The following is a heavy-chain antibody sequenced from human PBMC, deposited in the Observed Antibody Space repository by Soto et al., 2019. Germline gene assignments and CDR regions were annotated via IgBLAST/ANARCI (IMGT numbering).Heavy chain of an antibody. CDR2: INPSGGST. CDR1: GYTLTSYY. Sequence: ASVKVSCKASGYTLTSYYMHWVRRSPGQGLEWMGIINPSGGSTSYAQKFQGRVTMTRDTSTSTVYMELSSLRSEDTAVYYCARDRVIAAAGTLNWFDPWGQGTLVTVSS. CDR3: ARDRVIAAAGTLNWFDP. V-gene: IGHV1-46*01. J-gene: IGHJ5*02. D-gene: IGHD6-13*01.